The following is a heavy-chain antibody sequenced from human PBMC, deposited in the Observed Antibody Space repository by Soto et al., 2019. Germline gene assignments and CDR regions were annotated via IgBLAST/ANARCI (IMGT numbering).Heavy chain of an antibody. Sequence: ASVKVSCKASGYTFSSYGISWVRQAPRQGLEWMGWISAYNGNTNYAQKLQGRVTMTTDTSTSTAYMELRSLRSDDTAVYYCASSYCGGDCSVLYYYYGMDVWG. V-gene: IGHV1-18*01. CDR2: ISAYNGNT. D-gene: IGHD2-21*02. CDR1: GYTFSSYG. CDR3: ASSYCGGDCSVLYYYYGMDV. J-gene: IGHJ6*02.